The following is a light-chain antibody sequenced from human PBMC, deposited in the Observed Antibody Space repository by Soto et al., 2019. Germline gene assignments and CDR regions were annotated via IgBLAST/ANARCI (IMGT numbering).Light chain of an antibody. V-gene: IGKV3-15*01. CDR3: QQYNNRPPWT. CDR1: QNIRNN. J-gene: IGKJ1*01. CDR2: GAS. Sequence: EVVMTQSPASLSVSPGERVTLSCRASQNIRNNLAWYQQKPGQSPRLLISGASTREAGIPGRFTGSGSGTEFTLIISSLQSEDFAIYYCQQYNNRPPWTFGQGTKVELK.